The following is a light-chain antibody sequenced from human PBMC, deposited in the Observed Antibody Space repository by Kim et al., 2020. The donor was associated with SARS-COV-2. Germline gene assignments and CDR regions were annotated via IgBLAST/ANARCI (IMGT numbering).Light chain of an antibody. V-gene: IGKV3-11*01. Sequence: EIVLTQSPATLSLSPGETATLSCRASQSVASYLIWYQQKPGQAPRLLIYDGSNRATGVPVRFSGSGSGTDFTLTISSLEPEDFAVYYCQQRGEWPITFGQGTRLEIK. J-gene: IGKJ5*01. CDR3: QQRGEWPIT. CDR2: DGS. CDR1: QSVASY.